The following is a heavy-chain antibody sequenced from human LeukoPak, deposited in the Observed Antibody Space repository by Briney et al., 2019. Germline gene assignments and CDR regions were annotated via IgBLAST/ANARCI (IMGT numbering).Heavy chain of an antibody. D-gene: IGHD3-22*01. CDR3: ARAPPQDSSGFLFY. V-gene: IGHV1-69*01. CDR1: GGTFSSYA. CDR2: IIPIFGTA. Sequence: SVKVSCKASGGTFSSYAISWVRQALGQGLEWMGGIIPIFGTANYAQKFQGRVTITADESTSTAYMELSSLRSEDTAVYYCARAPPQDSSGFLFYWGQGTLVTVSS. J-gene: IGHJ4*02.